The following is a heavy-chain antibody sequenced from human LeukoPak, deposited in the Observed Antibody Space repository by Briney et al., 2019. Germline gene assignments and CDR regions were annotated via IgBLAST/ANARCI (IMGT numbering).Heavy chain of an antibody. CDR1: GFTFSSYA. D-gene: IGHD6-19*01. CDR3: AKDGYSSGWFVVY. J-gene: IGHJ4*02. CDR2: IIGNGGST. V-gene: IGHV3-23*01. Sequence: GSRRLSCTASGFTFSSYAMSWVRQAPGKGLEWVSAIIGNGGSTYYADSVKSRFTISRDNSKNTLFLQMSSLRAEDTAVYYCAKDGYSSGWFVVYWGRGTLVTVSS.